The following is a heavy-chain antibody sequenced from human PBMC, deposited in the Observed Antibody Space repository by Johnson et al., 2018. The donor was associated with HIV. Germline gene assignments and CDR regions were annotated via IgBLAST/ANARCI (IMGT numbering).Heavy chain of an antibody. J-gene: IGHJ3*02. V-gene: IGHV3-66*02. D-gene: IGHD4-11*01. CDR1: GITVSSNY. CDR3: ASVRSDYSNDDAFDI. Sequence: VQLVESGGGLAQPGGSLRLSCAASGITVSSNYMSWVRQAPGKGLEWVSVIFTVGDVYYADSVKGRFTISRDNSKNTLYLQMNSLRAEDTAVYYCASVRSDYSNDDAFDIWGQGTMVTVSS. CDR2: IFTVGDV.